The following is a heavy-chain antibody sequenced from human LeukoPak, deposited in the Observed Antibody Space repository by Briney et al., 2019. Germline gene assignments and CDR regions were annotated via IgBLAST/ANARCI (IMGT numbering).Heavy chain of an antibody. J-gene: IGHJ6*02. CDR1: GYTFTSYG. Sequence: ASVKVSCKASGYTFTSYGISWVRQAPGQGLEWIGWISAYNGNTNYAQKLQGRVTMTTDTSTSTAYMELRSLRPDDTAVYYCARAPEQQLVHYYYYGMDVWGQGTTVTVSS. V-gene: IGHV1-18*01. D-gene: IGHD6-13*01. CDR3: ARAPEQQLVHYYYYGMDV. CDR2: ISAYNGNT.